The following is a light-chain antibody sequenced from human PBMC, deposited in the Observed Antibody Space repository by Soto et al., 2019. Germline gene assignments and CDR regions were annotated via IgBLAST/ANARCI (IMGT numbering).Light chain of an antibody. Sequence: VLTQSPGTLSLSPGERATLSCRASQNVSSSYLAWYQQKPGQAPRLLIYAASFRATGIPDRFSGSGSGTDFTLTISRLEPEDFAVYYCQQFGGSSYTFGQGTKLEIK. CDR2: AAS. J-gene: IGKJ2*01. CDR1: QNVSSSY. V-gene: IGKV3-20*01. CDR3: QQFGGSSYT.